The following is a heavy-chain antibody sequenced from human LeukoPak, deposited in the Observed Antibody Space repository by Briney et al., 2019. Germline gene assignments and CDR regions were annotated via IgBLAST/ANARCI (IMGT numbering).Heavy chain of an antibody. V-gene: IGHV3-30*03. Sequence: GGSLRLSCAASGFTFSSYGMHWVRQAPGKGLEWVAVISYDGSNKNYADSVKGRFTISRDNSKNTLYLQMNSLRAEDTAVYYCARGSYWAFDIWGQGTMVTVSS. J-gene: IGHJ3*02. CDR1: GFTFSSYG. CDR3: ARGSYWAFDI. D-gene: IGHD2-15*01. CDR2: ISYDGSNK.